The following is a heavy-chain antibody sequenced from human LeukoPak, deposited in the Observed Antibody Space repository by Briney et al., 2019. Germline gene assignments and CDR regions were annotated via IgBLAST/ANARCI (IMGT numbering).Heavy chain of an antibody. CDR2: IYYSGST. Sequence: SETLSLTCTVSGGSISSYYWSWIRQPPGKGLEWIGYIYYSGSTSYNPSLKSRVTISVDTSKNQFSLKLSSVTAADTAVYYCASVEMATKSFDYWGQGTLVTVSS. D-gene: IGHD5-24*01. CDR3: ASVEMATKSFDY. V-gene: IGHV4-59*08. J-gene: IGHJ4*02. CDR1: GGSISSYY.